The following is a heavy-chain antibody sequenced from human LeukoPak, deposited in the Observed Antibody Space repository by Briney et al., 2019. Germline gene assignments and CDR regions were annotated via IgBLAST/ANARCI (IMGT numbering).Heavy chain of an antibody. V-gene: IGHV4-59*12. CDR1: GASISSYY. Sequence: SETLSLTCTVSGASISSYYCNWIRQPPGKGLEWIGYIYYTGSTNYNPSLKSRVTISVDTSKNQFSLKLSSVTAADTAVYYCARVRGGSGSYGYYYMDVWGKGTTVTVSS. CDR3: ARVRGGSGSYGYYYMDV. D-gene: IGHD3-10*01. J-gene: IGHJ6*03. CDR2: IYYTGST.